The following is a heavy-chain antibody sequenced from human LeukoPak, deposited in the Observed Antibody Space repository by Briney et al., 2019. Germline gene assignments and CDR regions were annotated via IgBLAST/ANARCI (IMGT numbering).Heavy chain of an antibody. Sequence: ASVKVSCKPSGYTFNTYGITWVRQAPGQGLEWMGWISPYNGNTNYAQKFQGRVTLTTDTSTSTAYMELRSLRSDDTAVYYCATVDERYLTQQVDYNGMDVWGQGTTVTVSS. CDR2: ISPYNGNT. D-gene: IGHD6-13*01. V-gene: IGHV1-18*01. CDR3: ATVDERYLTQQVDYNGMDV. CDR1: GYTFNTYG. J-gene: IGHJ6*02.